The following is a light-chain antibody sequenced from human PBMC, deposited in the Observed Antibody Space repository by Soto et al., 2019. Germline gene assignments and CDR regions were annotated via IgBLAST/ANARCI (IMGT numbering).Light chain of an antibody. J-gene: IGKJ2*01. Sequence: EIVLTQSPGTLSLSPGERATLSCRSSQSVINSYLAWYQQKPGQAPRLLIYDASNRATGIPARFSGSGSGTDFTLTISSLEPEDFAVYYCQQRSNWPPKYTFGQGTKVDIK. CDR3: QQRSNWPPKYT. CDR2: DAS. V-gene: IGKV3-11*01. CDR1: QSVINSY.